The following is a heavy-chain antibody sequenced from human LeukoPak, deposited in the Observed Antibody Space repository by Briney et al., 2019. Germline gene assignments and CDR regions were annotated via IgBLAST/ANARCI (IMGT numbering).Heavy chain of an antibody. J-gene: IGHJ4*02. V-gene: IGHV3-7*01. CDR1: GFIFTNYF. D-gene: IGHD3-3*01. CDR3: ATDRGWRTSGYYLYYFEY. CDR2: IKHDGSEK. Sequence: PGGSLRLSCAASGFIFTNYFMSWVRQARGKGREWVASIKHDGSEKYYVDSVRGRFTISRDNTMTSLYLQMSSLRAEDTAVYYCATDRGWRTSGYYLYYFEYWGQGTLVTYSS.